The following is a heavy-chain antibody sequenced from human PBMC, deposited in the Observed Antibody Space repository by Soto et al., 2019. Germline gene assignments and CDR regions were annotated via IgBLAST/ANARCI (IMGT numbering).Heavy chain of an antibody. D-gene: IGHD1-26*01. CDR2: IYHSGST. CDR1: GGSISSSNW. V-gene: IGHV4-4*02. Sequence: QVQLQESGPGLVKHSGTLSLTCAVSGGSISSSNWWSWVRQPPGKGLEWIGEIYHSGSTNYNPSLKSRVTLSVDKSKNQFSLKLSSVTAADTAVYYCARVSGSYYYGMDVWGQGTTVTVSS. J-gene: IGHJ6*02. CDR3: ARVSGSYYYGMDV.